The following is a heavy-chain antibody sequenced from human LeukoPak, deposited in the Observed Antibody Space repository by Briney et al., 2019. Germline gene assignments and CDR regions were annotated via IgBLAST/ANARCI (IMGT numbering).Heavy chain of an antibody. CDR1: GFTFSSYG. D-gene: IGHD5-12*01. J-gene: IGHJ4*02. CDR2: ISYDGSNK. V-gene: IGHV3-30*18. Sequence: AGGSLRLSCAASGFTFSSYGMHWVRQAPGKGLEWVAVISYDGSNKYYADSVKGRFTISRDNSKNTLYLQMNSLRAEDTAVYYCAKDGSRATIPLDYWGQGTLVTVSS. CDR3: AKDGSRATIPLDY.